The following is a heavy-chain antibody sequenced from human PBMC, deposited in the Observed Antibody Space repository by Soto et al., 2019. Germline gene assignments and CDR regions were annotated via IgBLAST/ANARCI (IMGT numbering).Heavy chain of an antibody. V-gene: IGHV1-2*02. J-gene: IGHJ3*01. Sequence: QVQLVQSGAEVKKPGASVKVSCKASGYTFTAYYIHWVRQAPGQGRGWMGWINPNSGGTNYAQKYQGRVTMTRDSSISRAYMELSRLRSDDTAGYYCARSDILAAGTRDDAFDVWGQGTIVTVSS. CDR3: ARSDILAAGTRDDAFDV. CDR2: INPNSGGT. D-gene: IGHD6-13*01. CDR1: GYTFTAYY.